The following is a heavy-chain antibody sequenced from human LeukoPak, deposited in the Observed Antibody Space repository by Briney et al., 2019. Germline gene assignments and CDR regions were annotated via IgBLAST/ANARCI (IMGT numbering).Heavy chain of an antibody. D-gene: IGHD4-23*01. Sequence: GGSLRLSCAASGFTFSSYDMHWVRQATGKGLEWVSAIGTAGDTYYPGSVKGRFTISRENAKNSLYLQMNSLRAGDTAVYYRARPIDGGNSDWYFDLWGRGTLVTVSS. CDR2: IGTAGDT. V-gene: IGHV3-13*01. J-gene: IGHJ2*01. CDR1: GFTFSSYD. CDR3: ARPIDGGNSDWYFDL.